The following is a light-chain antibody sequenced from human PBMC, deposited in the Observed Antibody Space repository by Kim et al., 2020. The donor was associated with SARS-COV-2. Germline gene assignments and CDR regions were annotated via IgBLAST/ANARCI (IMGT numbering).Light chain of an antibody. CDR2: GAS. CDR3: QQYGGSPLT. J-gene: IGKJ4*01. Sequence: GDTASFSCRASEGINGNYLAWYQQRPGQAPRLLIYGASTRATGIPDRFSGSGSGIDFTLTITRLEPEDFAVYVCQQYGGSPLTFGGGTKVDIK. V-gene: IGKV3-20*01. CDR1: EGINGNY.